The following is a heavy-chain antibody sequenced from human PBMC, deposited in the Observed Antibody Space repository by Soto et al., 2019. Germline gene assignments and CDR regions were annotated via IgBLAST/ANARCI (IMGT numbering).Heavy chain of an antibody. CDR2: IYYSGST. J-gene: IGHJ4*02. CDR1: GGSIISYY. Sequence: AETLSLTCTVSGGSIISYYWIWIRQPAGKGLEWIVYIYYSGSTNYNPSLKSRVTISVDTSKNQFSLKLSSVTAADTAVYYCARGGCYDFWSGYCPFDYWGQGTLVTVSS. V-gene: IGHV4-59*01. CDR3: ARGGCYDFWSGYCPFDY. D-gene: IGHD3-3*01.